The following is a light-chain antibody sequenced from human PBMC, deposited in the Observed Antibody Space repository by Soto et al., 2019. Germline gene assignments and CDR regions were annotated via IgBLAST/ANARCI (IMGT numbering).Light chain of an antibody. Sequence: QSVLTHPASVSGSPGQSITISCTGTSSDVGSYNLVSWYQQHPGKAPKLMIYEGSKRPSGVSNRSSGSKSGNTASLTISGLQAEDEADYYCCSYAGSRTLFCVLGNGTRSP. CDR1: SSDVGSYNL. J-gene: IGLJ1*01. V-gene: IGLV2-23*01. CDR3: CSYAGSRTLFCV. CDR2: EGS.